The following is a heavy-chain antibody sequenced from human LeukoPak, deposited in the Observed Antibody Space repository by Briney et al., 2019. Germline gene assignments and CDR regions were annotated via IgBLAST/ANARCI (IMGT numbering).Heavy chain of an antibody. CDR1: GYTFTSYG. CDR2: ISAYNGNT. V-gene: IGHV1-18*01. CDR3: ARFDGYNSNY. J-gene: IGHJ4*02. Sequence: WASVKVSXKASGYTFTSYGISWVRQAPGQGLEWMGWISAYNGNTNYAQKLQGRLTMTTDTSTSTAYMELRSLRSEDTAVYYCARFDGYNSNYWGQGTLVTVSS. D-gene: IGHD5-24*01.